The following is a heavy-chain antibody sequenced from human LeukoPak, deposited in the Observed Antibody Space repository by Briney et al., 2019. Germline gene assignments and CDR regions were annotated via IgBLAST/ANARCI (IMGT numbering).Heavy chain of an antibody. Sequence: GGSLRLSCAASGFTFSTYWMHWVRQAPGKGLVWVSHINSDGSSTSYADSVKGRFAISRDNAKNTLYLQMNSLRAEDTAVYYCARGTVVTPAHLYWGQGTLVTVSS. V-gene: IGHV3-74*01. J-gene: IGHJ4*02. CDR3: ARGTVVTPAHLY. CDR2: INSDGSST. D-gene: IGHD4-23*01. CDR1: GFTFSTYW.